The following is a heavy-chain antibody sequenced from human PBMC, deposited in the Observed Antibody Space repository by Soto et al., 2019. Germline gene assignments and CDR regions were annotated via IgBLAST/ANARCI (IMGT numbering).Heavy chain of an antibody. V-gene: IGHV1-69*13. D-gene: IGHD2-21*02. J-gene: IGHJ4*02. CDR2: IIPIFGTA. CDR1: GGTFSSYA. CDR3: ARTGIYCGGDCYSGFDY. Sequence: ASVKVSCKASGGTFSSYAISWVRQAPGQGLEWMGGIIPIFGTANYAQKFQGRVTITADESTSTAYMELSSLRSEDTAVYYCARTGIYCGGDCYSGFDYWGQGTLVTVSS.